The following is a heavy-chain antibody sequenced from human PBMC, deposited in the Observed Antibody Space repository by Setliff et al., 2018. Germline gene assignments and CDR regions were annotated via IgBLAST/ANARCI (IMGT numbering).Heavy chain of an antibody. CDR3: ARQIDYGDFQYFDY. CDR2: FHTGGST. D-gene: IGHD4-17*01. V-gene: IGHV4-61*09. Sequence: PSETLSLTCTVSGDSISSGSYYWTWIRQPAGKGLEWIGHFHTGGSTNYNRSLRSRVSISVDTSKNQFSLKLSSVTAADTATYYCARQIDYGDFQYFDYWGQGTLVTVSS. CDR1: GDSISSGSYY. J-gene: IGHJ4*02.